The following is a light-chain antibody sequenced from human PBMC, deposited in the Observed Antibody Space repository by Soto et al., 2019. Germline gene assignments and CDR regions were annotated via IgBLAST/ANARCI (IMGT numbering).Light chain of an antibody. J-gene: IGLJ2*01. V-gene: IGLV1-40*01. CDR3: LSFDSSLSVV. Sequence: QSVLTQPPSVSGAPGQRVTISCTGSSSNIGAGYDVHWYQQLPGRAPKLLIYGNTNRPSGVPDRFSGSKSGTSASLAITGPKADDKAYYYCLSFDSSLSVVFGGGTKLTVL. CDR2: GNT. CDR1: SSNIGAGYD.